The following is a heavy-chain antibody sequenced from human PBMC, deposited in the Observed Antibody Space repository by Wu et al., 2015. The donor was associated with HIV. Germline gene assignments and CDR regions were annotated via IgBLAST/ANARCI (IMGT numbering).Heavy chain of an antibody. V-gene: IGHV1-2*02. D-gene: IGHD3-10*01. CDR1: GYTFTGYY. J-gene: IGHJ4*02. CDR2: INPNSGGT. Sequence: QVQLVQSGAEVKKPGASVKVSCKASGYTFTGYYMHWVRQAPGQGLEWMGWINPNSGGTNYAQNFQGRITMTWDTSIRTAYMDLSRLTSDDTAVYFCARAGWWGHYYNGEEKYYFDYWGQGTLVTVSS. CDR3: ARAGWWGHYYNGEEKYYFDY.